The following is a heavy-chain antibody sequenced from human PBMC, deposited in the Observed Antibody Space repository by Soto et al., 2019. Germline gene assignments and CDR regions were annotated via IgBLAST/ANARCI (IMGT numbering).Heavy chain of an antibody. CDR3: ARAKAEKRFGAPLCGMDV. J-gene: IGHJ6*02. CDR1: GGTFSSNA. D-gene: IGHD3-10*01. V-gene: IGHV1-69*13. CDR2: IIPIFGTA. Sequence: SVKVSCKASGGTFSSNAISWVRQAPGQGLEWMGGIIPIFGTANYAQQFQGRVTITADGSTSTAYIELSSLRSEGTAVYLCARAKAEKRFGAPLCGMDVCGQGTTVTVYS.